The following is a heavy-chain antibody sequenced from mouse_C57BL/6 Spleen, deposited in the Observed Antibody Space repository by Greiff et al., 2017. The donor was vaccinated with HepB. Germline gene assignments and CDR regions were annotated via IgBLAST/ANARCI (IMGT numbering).Heavy chain of an antibody. CDR2: IDPENGDT. D-gene: IGHD4-1*01. J-gene: IGHJ3*01. V-gene: IGHV14-4*01. Sequence: VQLQQSGAELVRPGASVKLSCTASGFNIKDDYMHWVKQRPEQGLEWIGWIDPENGDTEYASKFLGKATITADTSSNTAYLQLSSLTSEDTAVYYCTTNWERAYWGQGTLVTVSA. CDR3: TTNWERAY. CDR1: GFNIKDDY.